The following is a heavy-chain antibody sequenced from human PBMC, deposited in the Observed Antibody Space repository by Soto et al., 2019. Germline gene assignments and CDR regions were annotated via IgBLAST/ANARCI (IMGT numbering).Heavy chain of an antibody. CDR1: GGSISSYY. CDR2: IYYSGST. CDR3: ARDRVDILTGYQGAFDI. Sequence: SETLSLTCTVSGGSISSYYWSWIRQPPGKGLEWIGYIYYSGSTNYNPSLKSRVTISVDTSKNQFSLKLSSVTAADTAVYYCARDRVDILTGYQGAFDIWGQGT. V-gene: IGHV4-59*01. J-gene: IGHJ3*02. D-gene: IGHD3-9*01.